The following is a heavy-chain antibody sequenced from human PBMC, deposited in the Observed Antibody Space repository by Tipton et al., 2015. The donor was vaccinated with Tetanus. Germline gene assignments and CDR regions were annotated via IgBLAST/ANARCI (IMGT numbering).Heavy chain of an antibody. D-gene: IGHD6-6*01. V-gene: IGHV4-30-2*01. Sequence: LRLSCTVSGGSINSPDYSWGWIRQPPGKGLEWIGYIYQSGSTSYNPSLATRVTITADKPKNQFSLNLRFVTAADTAVYYCARDRGQQFVSDWFDPWGQGTLVTVSS. J-gene: IGHJ5*02. CDR2: IYQSGST. CDR3: ARDRGQQFVSDWFDP. CDR1: GGSINSPDYS.